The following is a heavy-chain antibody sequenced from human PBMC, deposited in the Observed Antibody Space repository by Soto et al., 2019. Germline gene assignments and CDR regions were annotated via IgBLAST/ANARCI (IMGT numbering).Heavy chain of an antibody. CDR1: GYTLTELS. CDR2: FDPEDGET. CDR3: ATEYGGSYWKDV. D-gene: IGHD1-26*01. J-gene: IGHJ6*02. Sequence: ASVKVSCKVPGYTLTELSMHWVRQAPGKGLEWMGGFDPEDGETIYAQKFQGRVTMTEDTSTDTAYMELSSLRSEDTAVYYCATEYGGSYWKDVWGQGTTVTVSS. V-gene: IGHV1-24*01.